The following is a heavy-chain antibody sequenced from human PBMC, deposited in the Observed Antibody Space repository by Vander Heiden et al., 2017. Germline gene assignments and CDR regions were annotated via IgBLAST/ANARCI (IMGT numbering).Heavy chain of an antibody. J-gene: IGHJ4*02. D-gene: IGHD3-16*01. CDR1: GFTFSSYA. Sequence: EVLLLESGGGLVQPGESLRLPCAASGFTFSSYAMSWVRQAPGKGLEWVSAIRNSGSSTNFADSVKGRFTISRDNSKYTLYLQMNSLGAEDTAVYFCAKGRESRGAYRPFDFWGQGILVTVSS. CDR3: AKGRESRGAYRPFDF. V-gene: IGHV3-23*01. CDR2: IRNSGSST.